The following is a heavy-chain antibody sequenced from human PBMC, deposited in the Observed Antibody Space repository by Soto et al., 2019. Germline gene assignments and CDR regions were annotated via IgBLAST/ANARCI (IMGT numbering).Heavy chain of an antibody. CDR3: ARDRNYGDPLYYYYGMDV. Sequence: ASVKVSCKASGYTFTSYAMHWVRQAPGQRLEWMGWINAGNGNTKYSQKFQGRVTITRDTSASTAYMELSSLRSEDTAVYYCARDRNYGDPLYYYYGMDVWGQGTTVTVSS. J-gene: IGHJ6*02. CDR1: GYTFTSYA. V-gene: IGHV1-3*01. D-gene: IGHD4-17*01. CDR2: INAGNGNT.